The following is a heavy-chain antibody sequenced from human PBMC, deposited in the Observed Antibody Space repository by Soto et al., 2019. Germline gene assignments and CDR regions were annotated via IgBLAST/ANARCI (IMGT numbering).Heavy chain of an antibody. CDR3: AREGLYCSGGSCYEGADAFDI. D-gene: IGHD2-15*01. V-gene: IGHV1-69*13. CDR2: IIPIFGTA. Sequence: GASVKVSCKASGGTFSSYAISWVRQAPGQGLEWMGGIIPIFGTANYAQKFQGRVTITADESTSTAYMELSSLRSEDTAVYYCAREGLYCSGGSCYEGADAFDIWGQGTMVTVSS. CDR1: GGTFSSYA. J-gene: IGHJ3*02.